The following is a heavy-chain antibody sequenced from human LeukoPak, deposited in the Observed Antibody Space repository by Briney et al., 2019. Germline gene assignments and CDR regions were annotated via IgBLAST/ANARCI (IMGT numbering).Heavy chain of an antibody. CDR2: ISGYNGNT. CDR3: AYCSSTSCLQGIK. J-gene: IGHJ4*02. V-gene: IGHV1-18*01. CDR1: GYTFTSYG. D-gene: IGHD2-2*01. Sequence: ASVKVSCKASGYTFTSYGISWVRQAPGQGLEWMGWISGYNGNTNYAQNLQGRVTMTTDTSTSTAYMELRSLRSDDTAVYYCAYCSSTSCLQGIKWGQGTLVTVSS.